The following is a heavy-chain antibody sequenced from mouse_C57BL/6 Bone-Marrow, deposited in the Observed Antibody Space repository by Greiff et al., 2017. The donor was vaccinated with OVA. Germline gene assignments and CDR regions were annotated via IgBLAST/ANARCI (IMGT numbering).Heavy chain of an antibody. V-gene: IGHV7-3*01. Sequence: EVQLVESGGGLVQPGGSLSLSCAASGFTFTDYYMSWVRQPPGKALEWLGFIRNKANGYTTEYSASVKGRFTISRDNSHSILYLQMNALRAEDSATYYCARYMHTVVAESAVDYWGQGTSVTVSS. D-gene: IGHD1-1*01. J-gene: IGHJ4*01. CDR1: GFTFTDYY. CDR3: ARYMHTVVAESAVDY. CDR2: IRNKANGYTT.